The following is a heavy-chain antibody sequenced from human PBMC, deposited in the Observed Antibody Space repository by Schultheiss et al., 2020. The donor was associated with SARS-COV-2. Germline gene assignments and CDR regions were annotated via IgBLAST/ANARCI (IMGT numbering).Heavy chain of an antibody. Sequence: GGSLRLSCAASGFTFSSYAMSWVRQAPGKGLEWVSAISGSGGSTYYADSVKGRFTITRDNYKNTPYLQMNSLRVEETAVYNCANHCTNCVCSTLSYYYGMDVWGQGTTVTVSS. CDR1: GFTFSSYA. CDR3: ANHCTNCVCSTLSYYYGMDV. J-gene: IGHJ6*02. CDR2: ISGSGGST. D-gene: IGHD2-8*01. V-gene: IGHV3-23*01.